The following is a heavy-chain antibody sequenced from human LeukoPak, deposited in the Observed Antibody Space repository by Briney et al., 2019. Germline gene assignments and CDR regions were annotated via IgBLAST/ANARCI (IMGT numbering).Heavy chain of an antibody. CDR2: TSYDGSNK. CDR3: AKDSVVVAAILWAFNY. Sequence: SGGSLRLSCAASGFTFSSYGMHWVRQAPGKGLEWVAVTSYDGSNKYYADSVKGRFTISRDNSKNTLYLQMNSLRAEDTAVYYCAKDSVVVAAILWAFNYWGQGTLVTVSS. V-gene: IGHV3-30*18. CDR1: GFTFSSYG. J-gene: IGHJ4*02. D-gene: IGHD2-15*01.